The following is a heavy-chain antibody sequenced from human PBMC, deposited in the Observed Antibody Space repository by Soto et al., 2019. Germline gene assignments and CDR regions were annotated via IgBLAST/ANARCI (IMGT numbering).Heavy chain of an antibody. D-gene: IGHD6-6*01. CDR1: GYTFTSYG. CDR2: ISAYNGNT. V-gene: IGHV1-18*01. J-gene: IGHJ6*02. Sequence: ASVKVSCKASGYTFTSYGISWVRQAPGQGLEWMGWISAYNGNTNYAQKLQGRVTMTTDTSTSTAYMELRSLRSDDTAVYYCARGIEARRNPYYYYGMDVWGQGTTVTVSS. CDR3: ARGIEARRNPYYYYGMDV.